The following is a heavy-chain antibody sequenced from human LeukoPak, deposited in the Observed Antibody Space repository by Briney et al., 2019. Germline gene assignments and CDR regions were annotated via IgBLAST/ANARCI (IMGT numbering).Heavy chain of an antibody. CDR1: GFTVSSNY. CDR2: IYSGGST. CDR3: AKVTLEWLSLGVDY. V-gene: IGHV3-66*01. J-gene: IGHJ4*02. D-gene: IGHD5-12*01. Sequence: GGSLRLSCAASGFTVSSNYMSWVRQAPGKGLEWVSVIYSGGSTYYADSVKGRFTISRDNSKNTLYLQMNSLRAEDTAVYYCAKVTLEWLSLGVDYWGQGTLVTVSS.